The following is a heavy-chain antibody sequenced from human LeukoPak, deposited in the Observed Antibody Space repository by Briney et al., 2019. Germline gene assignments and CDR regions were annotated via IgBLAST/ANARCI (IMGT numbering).Heavy chain of an antibody. J-gene: IGHJ4*02. D-gene: IGHD3-16*01. Sequence: SQTLSLTCGISGDTVSSNSAAWSWIRQSPSRGLEWLGRTFYRSKWHFEYAASVKSRLTINADPSRNQFSLHFNSLTPHDSAVYYCAGGDGWGSYGQWGQGTLVTVSS. CDR1: GDTVSSNSAA. CDR3: AGGDGWGSYGQ. CDR2: TFYRSKWHF. V-gene: IGHV6-1*01.